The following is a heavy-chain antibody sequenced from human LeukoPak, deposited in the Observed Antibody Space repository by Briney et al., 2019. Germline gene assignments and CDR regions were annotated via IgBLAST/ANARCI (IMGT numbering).Heavy chain of an antibody. Sequence: PGGSLRLSCAASGFIFSGYSMNWVRQAPGKGLEWVSSISSSGSYIYYADSVKGRFTISRDNAKNLLYLQMNSLRAEDTAVYYCARVLLYYYDSSGYYPLDYWGQGTLVTVSS. CDR3: ARVLLYYYDSSGYYPLDY. CDR2: ISSSGSYI. V-gene: IGHV3-21*06. J-gene: IGHJ4*02. D-gene: IGHD3-22*01. CDR1: GFIFSGYS.